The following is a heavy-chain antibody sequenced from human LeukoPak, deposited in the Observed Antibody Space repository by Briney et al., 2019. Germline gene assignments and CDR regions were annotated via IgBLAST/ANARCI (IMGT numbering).Heavy chain of an antibody. V-gene: IGHV3-7*01. Sequence: GRSLRLSCAASGFTFSRFSMNWVRQAPGKGLEWVANIKQDGSEKYYVDSVKGRFTISRDNAKNSVYLQMDSLRAEDTAVYYCARVILGSLTPRFDSWGQGALVTVSS. CDR2: IKQDGSEK. J-gene: IGHJ5*01. D-gene: IGHD3-16*01. CDR3: ARVILGSLTPRFDS. CDR1: GFTFSRFS.